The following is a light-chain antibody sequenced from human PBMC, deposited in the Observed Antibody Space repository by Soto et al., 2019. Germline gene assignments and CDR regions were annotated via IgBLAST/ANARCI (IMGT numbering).Light chain of an antibody. J-gene: IGKJ4*01. CDR2: KAS. V-gene: IGKV1-5*03. CDR1: QSIRSW. Sequence: DIQMTQSPSTLSASVGDRVTNTCRASQSIRSWLAWYQQKPGKAPRLLIYKASSLESGVPSRFSGSGSGTEFTPTISSLQPDDSATYYCQQYDSYCTFGGGTKV. CDR3: QQYDSYCT.